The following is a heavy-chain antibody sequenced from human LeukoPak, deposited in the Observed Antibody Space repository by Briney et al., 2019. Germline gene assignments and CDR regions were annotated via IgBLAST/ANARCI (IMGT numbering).Heavy chain of an antibody. CDR2: IYHSGST. V-gene: IGHV4-59*12. CDR3: ARDHLGTSWFDP. Sequence: SETLSLTCTVSGGSISSYYWSWIRQPPGKGLEWIGYIYHSGSTYYNPSLKSRVTISVDRSKNQFSLKLSSVTAADTAVYYCARDHLGTSWFDPWGQGTLVTVSS. D-gene: IGHD7-27*01. CDR1: GGSISSYY. J-gene: IGHJ5*02.